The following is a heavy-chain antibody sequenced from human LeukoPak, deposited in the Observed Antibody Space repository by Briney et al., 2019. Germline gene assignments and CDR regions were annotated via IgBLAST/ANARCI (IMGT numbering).Heavy chain of an antibody. CDR3: ARPYFYDSRRGYFDY. CDR2: INPSGGST. CDR1: GYTFTSYY. J-gene: IGHJ4*02. V-gene: IGHV1-46*01. Sequence: ASVKVSCKASGYTFTSYYMHWVRQAPGQGLEWMGIINPSGGSTSYTQKFQGRVTMTRDTSTSTVYMELSSLRSEDTAVYYCARPYFYDSRRGYFDYWGQGTLVTVSS. D-gene: IGHD3-22*01.